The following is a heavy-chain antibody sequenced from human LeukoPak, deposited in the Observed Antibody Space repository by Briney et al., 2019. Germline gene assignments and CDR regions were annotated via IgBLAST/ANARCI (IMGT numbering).Heavy chain of an antibody. Sequence: GESLKISCKGSGYSFTSYWIGWVRQMPGKGLEWMGIIYPGDSDTRYSPSFQGQVTISADKSISTAYLQWSSLKASDTAMYYCARRWNYPFETDAFDIWGQGTMVTVSS. CDR2: IYPGDSDT. J-gene: IGHJ3*02. D-gene: IGHD1-7*01. CDR1: GYSFTSYW. CDR3: ARRWNYPFETDAFDI. V-gene: IGHV5-51*01.